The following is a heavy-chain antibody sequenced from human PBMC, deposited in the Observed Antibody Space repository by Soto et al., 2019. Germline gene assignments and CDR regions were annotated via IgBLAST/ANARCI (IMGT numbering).Heavy chain of an antibody. CDR3: ARLDVDTAMVALYYFDY. Sequence: GASLKISCKGSGYSFTSYWIGWVRQMPGKGLEWMGIIYPGDSDTRYSPSFQGQVTISADKSISTAYLQWSSLKASDTAMYYCARLDVDTAMVALYYFDYWGQGTLVTVSS. D-gene: IGHD5-18*01. CDR2: IYPGDSDT. J-gene: IGHJ4*02. CDR1: GYSFTSYW. V-gene: IGHV5-51*01.